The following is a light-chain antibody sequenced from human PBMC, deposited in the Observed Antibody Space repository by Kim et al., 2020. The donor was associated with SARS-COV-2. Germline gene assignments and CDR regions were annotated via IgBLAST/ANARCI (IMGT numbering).Light chain of an antibody. Sequence: SYELTQPLSVSVALGQTARITCEGNNIGNRLVNWYQQKPGQAPVLVIHSDSNRPSGIPEGFSGSNSGKAATLTISRALPGDEADYYCQVWDSNTVIFGGGTQLTVL. CDR1: NIGNRL. V-gene: IGLV3-9*01. CDR3: QVWDSNTVI. J-gene: IGLJ2*01. CDR2: SDS.